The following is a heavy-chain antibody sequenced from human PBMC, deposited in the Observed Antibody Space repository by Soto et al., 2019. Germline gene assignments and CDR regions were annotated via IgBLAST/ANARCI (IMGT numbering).Heavy chain of an antibody. Sequence: GGSLRLSCAASGFTFSSYAMSWVRQAPGKGLEWVSAISGSGGSTYYADSVKGRFTISRDNSKNTLYLQMNSLRAEDTAVYYCAKVLAYYGSETREYYFDYWGQGTLVTVSS. D-gene: IGHD3-10*01. CDR3: AKVLAYYGSETREYYFDY. V-gene: IGHV3-23*01. J-gene: IGHJ4*02. CDR1: GFTFSSYA. CDR2: ISGSGGST.